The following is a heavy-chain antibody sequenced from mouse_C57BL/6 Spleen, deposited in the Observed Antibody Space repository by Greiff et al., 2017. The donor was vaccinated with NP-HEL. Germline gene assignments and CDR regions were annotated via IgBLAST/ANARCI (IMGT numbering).Heavy chain of an antibody. CDR2: IYPGNSDT. Sequence: VQLKQSGTVLARPGASVKMSCKTSGYTFTSYWMHWVKQRPGQGLEWIGAIYPGNSDTSYNQKFKGKAKLTAVTSASTAYMELSSLTNEDSAVYYCTNYYGSSPLFDYWGQGTTLTVSS. CDR1: GYTFTSYW. CDR3: TNYYGSSPLFDY. J-gene: IGHJ2*01. D-gene: IGHD1-1*01. V-gene: IGHV1-5*01.